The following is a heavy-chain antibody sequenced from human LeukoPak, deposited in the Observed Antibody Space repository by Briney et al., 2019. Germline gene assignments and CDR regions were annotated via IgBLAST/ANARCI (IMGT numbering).Heavy chain of an antibody. Sequence: GGSLRLSCAASGFTFSSYAMHWVRQAPGKGLEWVAVISYDGSNKYYADSVKGRFTISRDNSKNTLYLQMNSLRAEDTAVYYCARAPNDHDAFDIWGQGTMVTVSS. J-gene: IGHJ3*02. V-gene: IGHV3-30-3*01. CDR3: ARAPNDHDAFDI. CDR2: ISYDGSNK. CDR1: GFTFSSYA.